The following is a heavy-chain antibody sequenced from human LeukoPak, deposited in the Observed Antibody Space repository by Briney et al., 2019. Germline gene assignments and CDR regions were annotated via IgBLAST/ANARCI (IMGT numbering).Heavy chain of an antibody. CDR1: GGTFSSYA. V-gene: IGHV1-69*13. CDR2: IIPIFGTA. J-gene: IGHJ4*02. Sequence: SVKVSCKASGGTFSSYAISWVRQAPGQGLEWMGGIIPIFGTANYAQKFQGRVTITADESTSTAYMELSSLRSEDTAVYYCADITMTVAGRDYWGQGALVTVSS. CDR3: ADITMTVAGRDY. D-gene: IGHD3-22*01.